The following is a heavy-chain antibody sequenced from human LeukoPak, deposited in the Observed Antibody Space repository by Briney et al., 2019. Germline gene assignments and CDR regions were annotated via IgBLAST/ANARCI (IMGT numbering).Heavy chain of an antibody. CDR3: ARVEDTHFDY. CDR2: IKSDGSTT. Sequence: GGSLILSCAASGFTFSSYWMHWVRQAPGKGLVWVSRIKSDGSTTTYADSVKGRFTISRDNAKNTLYLQMNSLRAEDTAVYYCARVEDTHFDYWGQGTLVTVSS. J-gene: IGHJ4*02. CDR1: GFTFSSYW. D-gene: IGHD2-15*01. V-gene: IGHV3-74*01.